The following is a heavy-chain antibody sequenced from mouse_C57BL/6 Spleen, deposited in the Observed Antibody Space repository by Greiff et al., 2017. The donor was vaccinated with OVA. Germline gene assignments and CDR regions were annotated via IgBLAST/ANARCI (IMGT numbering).Heavy chain of an antibody. J-gene: IGHJ1*03. Sequence: QVQLQQPGAELVRPGSSVKLSCKASGYTFTSYWMHWVKQRPIQGLEWIGNIDPSDRETHYNQKFKDKATLTVDNSSSTAYMQLSSMTSEDSAVYYCARSRTPDDCDVWGTGTTVTVSS. CDR3: ARSRTPDDCDV. CDR2: IDPSDRET. CDR1: GYTFTSYW. V-gene: IGHV1-52*01.